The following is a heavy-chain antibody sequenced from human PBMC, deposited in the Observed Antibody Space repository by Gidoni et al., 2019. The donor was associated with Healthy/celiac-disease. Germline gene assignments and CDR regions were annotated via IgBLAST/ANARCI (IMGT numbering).Heavy chain of an antibody. CDR3: ARDRAARDDFWSGYYSPYGMDV. CDR2: IYSGGST. CDR1: GFTASRTY. D-gene: IGHD3-3*01. Sequence: EVQLVASGGGLVQPGGSLILSCAASGFTASRTYMSWVRQAPGKGLEWVSVIYSGGSTYYADSVKGRFTISRDNSKNTLYLQMNSLRAEDTAVYYCARDRAARDDFWSGYYSPYGMDVWGQGTTVTVSS. J-gene: IGHJ6*02. V-gene: IGHV3-66*01.